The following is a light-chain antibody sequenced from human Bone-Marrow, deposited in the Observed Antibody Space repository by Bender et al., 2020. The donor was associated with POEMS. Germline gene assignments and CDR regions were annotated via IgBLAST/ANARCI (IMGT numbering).Light chain of an antibody. CDR3: CSYAGSGAGV. J-gene: IGLJ1*01. Sequence: QSALTQPASVSGSPGQSITISCTGTSSDIGTYNLVSWYQQHPGRAPKLMIYKVNNRPSGVSNRFSGSKSGNTASLTISGLQAEDEADYYCCSYAGSGAGVFGAGTKVTVL. V-gene: IGLV2-23*02. CDR1: SSDIGTYNL. CDR2: KVN.